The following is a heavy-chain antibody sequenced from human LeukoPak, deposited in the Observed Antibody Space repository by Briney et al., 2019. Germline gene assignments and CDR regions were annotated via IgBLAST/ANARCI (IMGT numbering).Heavy chain of an antibody. V-gene: IGHV4-34*01. Sequence: SETLSLTCAVYGGSFSGYYWSWIRQPPGKGLEWIGEINHSGSTNYNPSLKSRVTISVETSKNQFSLKLSSVTAADTAVYYCARERKKWMDVWGKGTTVTVSS. CDR1: GGSFSGYY. CDR3: ARERKKWMDV. J-gene: IGHJ6*04. D-gene: IGHD2-8*01. CDR2: INHSGST.